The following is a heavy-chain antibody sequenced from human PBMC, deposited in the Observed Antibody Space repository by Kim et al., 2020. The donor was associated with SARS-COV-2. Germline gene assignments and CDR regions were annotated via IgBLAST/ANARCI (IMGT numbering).Heavy chain of an antibody. Sequence: SVKGRFTISRDNAKNTLYLQMNGLRTEDTAVYYGAKVGDNGSSGFYACIGAWGQGTRVTVSS. CDR3: AKVGDNGSSGFYACIGA. J-gene: IGHJ5*02. V-gene: IGHV3-74*01. D-gene: IGHD6-19*01.